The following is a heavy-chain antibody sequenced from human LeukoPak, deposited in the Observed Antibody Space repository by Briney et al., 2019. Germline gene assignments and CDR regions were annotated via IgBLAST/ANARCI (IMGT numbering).Heavy chain of an antibody. CDR1: GYTFTSYG. Sequence: ASVKVSCKASGYTFTSYGITWVRQAPGQGLEWMGWISAYNGNTNYAQKLPGRVTMTTDTSTSTAYMELRSLGSDDTAVYYCARGRAAASFSGPNWFDPWGQGTLVTVSS. V-gene: IGHV1-18*01. D-gene: IGHD6-13*01. CDR3: ARGRAAASFSGPNWFDP. J-gene: IGHJ5*02. CDR2: ISAYNGNT.